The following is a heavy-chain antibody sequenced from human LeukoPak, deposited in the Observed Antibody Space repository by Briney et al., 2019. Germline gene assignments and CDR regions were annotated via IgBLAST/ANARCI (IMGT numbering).Heavy chain of an antibody. Sequence: GGSLRLSCVASGFTFTSYWMRWVRQAPGKGLEWVANIKQAGSDPYYVDSVKGRFTISRDNAKNSLYLQMNSLRAEDTAVYYCATYTEGYFDYWGQGTLVTVSS. J-gene: IGHJ4*02. V-gene: IGHV3-7*01. CDR2: IKQAGSDP. CDR3: ATYTEGYFDY. CDR1: GFTFTSYW.